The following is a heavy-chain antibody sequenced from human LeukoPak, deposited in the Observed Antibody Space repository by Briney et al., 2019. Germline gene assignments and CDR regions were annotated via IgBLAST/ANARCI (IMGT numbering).Heavy chain of an antibody. Sequence: GASVKVSCKASGYTFTSYYMHWVRQAPGQGLEWMGWINPNSGGTNYAQKFQGRVTMTRDTSISTAYMELSRLRSDDTAVYYCARSVVVPAAMPDYWGQGTLVTVSS. CDR1: GYTFTSYY. CDR3: ARSVVVPAAMPDY. V-gene: IGHV1-2*02. J-gene: IGHJ4*02. CDR2: INPNSGGT. D-gene: IGHD2-2*01.